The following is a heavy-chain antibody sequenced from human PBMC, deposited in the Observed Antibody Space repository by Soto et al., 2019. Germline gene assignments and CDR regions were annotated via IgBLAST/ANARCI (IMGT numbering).Heavy chain of an antibody. CDR1: GFTFSSYA. CDR2: ISGSGGST. J-gene: IGHJ6*03. V-gene: IGHV3-23*01. Sequence: GGSLRLSCAASGFTFSSYAMSWVRQAPGKGLEWVSAISGSGGSTYYADSVKGRFTISRDNSKNTLYLQMNSLRAEDTAVYYCAKVGGYDFWSGYYMYYYYMDVWGKGITVTVSS. CDR3: AKVGGYDFWSGYYMYYYYMDV. D-gene: IGHD3-3*01.